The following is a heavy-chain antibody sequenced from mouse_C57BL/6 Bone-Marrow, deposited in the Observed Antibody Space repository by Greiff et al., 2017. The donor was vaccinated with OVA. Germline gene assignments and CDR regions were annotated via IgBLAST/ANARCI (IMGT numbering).Heavy chain of an antibody. CDR1: GFTFSNYW. J-gene: IGHJ3*02. V-gene: IGHV6-3*01. CDR3: TGPSYYYGL. D-gene: IGHD1-1*01. CDR2: IRLKSDNYAT. Sequence: EVHLVESGGGLVQPGGSMKLSCVASGFTFSNYWMNWVRQSPEKGLEWVAQIRLKSDNYATHYAESVKGRFTISRDDSKSSVYLQMNNLRAEDTGIYYCTGPSYYYGLSGQGTLVTVSA.